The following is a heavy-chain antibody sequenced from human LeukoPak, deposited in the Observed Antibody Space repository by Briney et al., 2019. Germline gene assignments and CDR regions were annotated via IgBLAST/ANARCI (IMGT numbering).Heavy chain of an antibody. D-gene: IGHD1-26*01. Sequence: SVKVSCKASGGTFSSYAISWVRQAPGQGPEWMGRIIPIFGTANYAQKFQGRVTITTDESTSTAYMELSSLRSEDTAVYYCASAGELAHFDYWGRGTLVTVSS. CDR2: IIPIFGTA. CDR3: ASAGELAHFDY. V-gene: IGHV1-69*05. CDR1: GGTFSSYA. J-gene: IGHJ4*02.